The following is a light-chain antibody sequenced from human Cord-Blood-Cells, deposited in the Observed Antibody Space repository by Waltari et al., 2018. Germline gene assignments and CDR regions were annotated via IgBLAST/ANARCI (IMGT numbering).Light chain of an antibody. CDR2: EVS. Sequence: QSALTQPASVSGSPGQSITISCTGTSSDVGSYNLVSWYQQHPGKAPTLMIYEVSKRPSGGSNRFSGSESGNTASLTISGLQAEDEADYYCCSDAGSSTWVFGGGTKLTVL. V-gene: IGLV2-23*02. CDR3: CSDAGSSTWV. J-gene: IGLJ3*02. CDR1: SSDVGSYNL.